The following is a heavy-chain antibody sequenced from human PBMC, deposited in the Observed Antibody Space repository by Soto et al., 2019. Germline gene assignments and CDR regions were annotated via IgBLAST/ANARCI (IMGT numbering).Heavy chain of an antibody. V-gene: IGHV1-46*03. CDR3: VIVSIEYAAKTTDF. CDR1: GYTFTSYY. Sequence: ASVKVSCKASGYTFTSYYMHWVRQAPGQGLEWMGIINPSGGSTSYAQKFQGRVTMTRDTSTSTVYIELSSLRAEETAVYYCVIVSIEYAAKTTDFWGKGTLATLSS. D-gene: IGHD4-4*01. CDR2: INPSGGST. J-gene: IGHJ4*02.